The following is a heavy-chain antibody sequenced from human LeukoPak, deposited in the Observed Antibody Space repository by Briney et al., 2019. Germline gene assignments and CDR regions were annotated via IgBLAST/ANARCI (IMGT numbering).Heavy chain of an antibody. J-gene: IGHJ6*03. Sequence: ASVKVSCKASGGTFSSYAISWVRQAPGQGLEWMGGIIPIFGTANYAQKFQGRVTITADESTSTAYMELSSLRSEDTAVYYCARNYPSSWNYYYYYMDVWGKGTTVTISS. V-gene: IGHV1-69*13. CDR2: IIPIFGTA. CDR1: GGTFSSYA. D-gene: IGHD6-13*01. CDR3: ARNYPSSWNYYYYYMDV.